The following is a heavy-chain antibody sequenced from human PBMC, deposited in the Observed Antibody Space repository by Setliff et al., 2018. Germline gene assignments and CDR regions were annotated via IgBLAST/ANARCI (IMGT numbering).Heavy chain of an antibody. CDR3: ARGYRGYYNFWSGSQGANWFDP. CDR1: GGTFSSYA. Sequence: SVKVSCKASGGTFSSYAISWVRQAPGQGLEWMGGIIPIFGTANYAQKFQGRVTITADESTSTAYMELSSLRSDDTAVYYCARGYRGYYNFWSGSQGANWFDPWGQGTLVTVSS. J-gene: IGHJ5*02. D-gene: IGHD3-3*01. V-gene: IGHV1-69*13. CDR2: IIPIFGTA.